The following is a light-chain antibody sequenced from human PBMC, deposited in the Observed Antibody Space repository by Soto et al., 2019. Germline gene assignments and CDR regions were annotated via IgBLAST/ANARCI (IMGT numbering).Light chain of an antibody. Sequence: DIVMTQSPDSLAVSLGERATINCKSSQSVLYSSKNKNYLAWYQQKPGQPPKLLIYWASTRVSGVPDRFSGSGSGTDFTLTISSLQAEDVAVYSCQQFYATPQTFGQGTKVEIK. CDR3: QQFYATPQT. CDR1: QSVLYSSKNKNY. V-gene: IGKV4-1*01. CDR2: WAS. J-gene: IGKJ1*01.